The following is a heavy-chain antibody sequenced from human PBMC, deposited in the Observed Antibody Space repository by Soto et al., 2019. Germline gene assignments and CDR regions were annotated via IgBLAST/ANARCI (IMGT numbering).Heavy chain of an antibody. V-gene: IGHV1-18*01. CDR1: GYTFTSYG. CDR3: ARGYSGYESFDY. D-gene: IGHD5-12*01. J-gene: IGHJ4*02. CDR2: ISAYNGNT. Sequence: ASGKVCCKASGYTFTSYGISWVRQAPGQGLEWMGWISAYNGNTNYAQKLQGRVTMTTDTSTSTAYMELRSLRSDDTAVYYCARGYSGYESFDYWGQGTLVTVSS.